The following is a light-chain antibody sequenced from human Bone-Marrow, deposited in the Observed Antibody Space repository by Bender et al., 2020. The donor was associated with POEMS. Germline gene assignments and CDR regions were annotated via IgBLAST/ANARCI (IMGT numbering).Light chain of an antibody. J-gene: IGLJ2*01. V-gene: IGLV2-8*01. CDR1: SSDVGAYDY. CDR2: EVD. CDR3: GSSADIMSF. Sequence: QSALTQPPSASGSPGQSVTISCTGTSSDVGAYDYVSWYQQHPGKAPKLMIYEVDKRPSGVPARFSGSKSGNSASLTVSGLQAEDEGDYYCGSSADIMSFFGGGTKVTVL.